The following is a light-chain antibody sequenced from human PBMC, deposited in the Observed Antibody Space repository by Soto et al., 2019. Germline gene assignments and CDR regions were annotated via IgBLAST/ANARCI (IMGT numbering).Light chain of an antibody. Sequence: DIVRTQSPLSLPVTPGEPASISCRSSQSLLHSNGYNYLDWYRQKPGQSPQLLIYLGSNRASGVPDRFSGSGSGTDFTLKISRVEAEDVGVYYCMQPLQSWTVGQGTKVDIK. V-gene: IGKV2-28*01. J-gene: IGKJ1*01. CDR3: MQPLQSWT. CDR1: QSLLHSNGYNY. CDR2: LGS.